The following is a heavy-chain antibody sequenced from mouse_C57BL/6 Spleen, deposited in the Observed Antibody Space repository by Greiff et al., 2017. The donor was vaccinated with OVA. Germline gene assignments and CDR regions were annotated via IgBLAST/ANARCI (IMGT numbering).Heavy chain of an antibody. CDR1: GYTFTDYE. D-gene: IGHD1-1*01. Sequence: QVQLQQSGAELVRPGASVTLSCKASGYTFTDYEMHWVQQTPVHGLEWIGTIDPDTGGTDYNQKFKGQAILTADKSSSTAYMELRSLTSEDSAVYYCTIRFSMDYWGQGTSVTVSS. CDR2: IDPDTGGT. CDR3: TIRFSMDY. V-gene: IGHV1-15*01. J-gene: IGHJ4*01.